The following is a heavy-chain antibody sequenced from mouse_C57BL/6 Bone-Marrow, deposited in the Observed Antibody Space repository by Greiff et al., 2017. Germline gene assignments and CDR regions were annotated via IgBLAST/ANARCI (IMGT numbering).Heavy chain of an antibody. J-gene: IGHJ1*03. CDR2: IDPSDSYT. Sequence: VQLQQPGAELVMPGASVKLSCKASGYTFTSYWMHWVKQRPGQGLEWIGEIDPSDSYTNYNQKFKGKSTLTVDKSSSTAYMQLSSLTSEDSAVYYCARLPPDYYGSHWYFDVWGTGTTVTVSS. CDR1: GYTFTSYW. V-gene: IGHV1-69*01. CDR3: ARLPPDYYGSHWYFDV. D-gene: IGHD1-1*01.